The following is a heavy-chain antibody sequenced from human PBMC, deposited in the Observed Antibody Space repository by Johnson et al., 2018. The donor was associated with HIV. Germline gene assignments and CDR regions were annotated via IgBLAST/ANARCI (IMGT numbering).Heavy chain of an antibody. CDR2: INWNGGST. CDR1: GFTFDDYG. Sequence: VQLVESGGGVVRPGGSLRLSCAASGFTFDDYGMNWVRQAPVKGLEWVSGINWNGGSTGYADSVKGRFTISRDNAKNSLHLQMNSLRAEDTAFYYCARDRRNRQWQRLDAFDIWGQGTMVIVSS. J-gene: IGHJ3*02. V-gene: IGHV3-20*04. D-gene: IGHD6-19*01. CDR3: ARDRRNRQWQRLDAFDI.